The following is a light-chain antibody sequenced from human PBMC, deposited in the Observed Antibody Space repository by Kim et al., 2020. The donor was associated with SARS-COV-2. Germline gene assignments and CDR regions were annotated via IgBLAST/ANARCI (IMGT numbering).Light chain of an antibody. CDR3: SSYAGSNNLV. V-gene: IGLV2-8*01. CDR2: EVS. Sequence: GQSVTLSCPGTSGYVGGYNYVSWYQQHPGKAPKLMIYEVSKRPSGVPDRFSGSKSGNTASLTVSGLQAEDEADYYCSSYAGSNNLVFGGGTQLTVL. CDR1: SGYVGGYNY. J-gene: IGLJ2*01.